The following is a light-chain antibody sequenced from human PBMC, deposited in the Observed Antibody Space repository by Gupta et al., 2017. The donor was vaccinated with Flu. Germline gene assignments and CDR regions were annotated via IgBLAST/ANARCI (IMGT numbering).Light chain of an antibody. CDR1: QSVSNF. CDR2: DAT. J-gene: IGKJ5*01. Sequence: PAPLSLPPGERAPLSCRARQSVSNFLGWYQQKPGQAPRLLIYDATIRATGIPARFSGSGSGTDFTLTISSLEPEDFVVYYCLQRSDWPITFGQGTRLEIK. V-gene: IGKV3-11*01. CDR3: LQRSDWPIT.